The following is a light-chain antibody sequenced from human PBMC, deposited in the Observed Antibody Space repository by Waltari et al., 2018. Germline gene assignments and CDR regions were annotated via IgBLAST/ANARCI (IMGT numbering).Light chain of an antibody. CDR1: QTISNN. V-gene: IGKV3-15*01. Sequence: EIVLTQSPATLSVSPGERATLSCRASQTISNNLAWYQQTPGQAPRPLIYGACTRATAIPDRFGGSGSGTEFTLTIASLKSEDFAVYYCQQYNEWPPWTFGQGTKVDIK. CDR3: QQYNEWPPWT. CDR2: GAC. J-gene: IGKJ1*01.